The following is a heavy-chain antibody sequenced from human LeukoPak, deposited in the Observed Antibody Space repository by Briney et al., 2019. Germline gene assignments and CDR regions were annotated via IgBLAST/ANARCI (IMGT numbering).Heavy chain of an antibody. J-gene: IGHJ5*02. D-gene: IGHD3-3*01. CDR1: VGSISSYY. V-gene: IGHV4-59*01. CDR3: ASAVTTDSYDFWSGYSNWFDP. CDR2: IHYSGST. Sequence: SESLSLTCTVSVGSISSYYSSWIRHPPGGGLEWIGYIHYSGSTNYNPWLKSRVTISVDTSKNQFCLKLSSVTAADTAVYYCASAVTTDSYDFWSGYSNWFDPWGQGNLVPVSS.